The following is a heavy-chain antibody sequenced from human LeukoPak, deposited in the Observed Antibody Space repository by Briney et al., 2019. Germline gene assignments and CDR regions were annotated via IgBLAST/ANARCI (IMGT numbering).Heavy chain of an antibody. Sequence: GASVKVSCKASGYTFTGYYMHWVRQAPGQGLEWMGWINPNSGGTNYAQKFQGRVTMTRDTSINTAYMELSRLRSDDTAVYYCAREHWSGYYFDYWGQGTLVTVSS. CDR1: GYTFTGYY. J-gene: IGHJ4*02. V-gene: IGHV1-2*02. CDR3: AREHWSGYYFDY. CDR2: INPNSGGT. D-gene: IGHD3-3*01.